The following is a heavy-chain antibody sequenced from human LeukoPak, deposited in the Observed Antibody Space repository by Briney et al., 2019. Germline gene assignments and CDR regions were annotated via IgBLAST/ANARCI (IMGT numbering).Heavy chain of an antibody. CDR1: VFSFSDYY. CDR3: ARSIGYYYTMDV. Sequence: VGSLRLSCVASVFSFSDYYMSWIRKAPGRGLECMSYISGNGSDLYNTHSVKSRFTISRDNTNNSLYLQMNSLRAEDTAVYYCARSIGYYYTMDVWGQGTRVTVSS. J-gene: IGHJ6*02. CDR2: ISGNGSDL. D-gene: IGHD3-22*01. V-gene: IGHV3-11*01.